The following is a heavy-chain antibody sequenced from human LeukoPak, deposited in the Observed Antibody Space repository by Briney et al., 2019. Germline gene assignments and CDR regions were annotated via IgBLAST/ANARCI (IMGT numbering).Heavy chain of an antibody. CDR2: INTDGSST. V-gene: IGHV3-74*01. Sequence: GGSLRLSCAASGFTFSSYWMHWVRQAPGKGLVWVSRINTDGSSTSYADSVKGRFTISRDNAKNTLYLQMNSLRAEDTAVNYCARAGGFGYYFDYWGQGTLVTVSS. CDR3: ARAGGFGYYFDY. CDR1: GFTFSSYW. D-gene: IGHD3-10*01. J-gene: IGHJ4*02.